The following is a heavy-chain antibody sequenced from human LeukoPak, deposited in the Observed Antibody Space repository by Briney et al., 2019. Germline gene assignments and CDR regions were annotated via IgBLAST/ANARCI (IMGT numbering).Heavy chain of an antibody. CDR2: ISGGGGST. CDR3: AKDSEPTHDFWSGYPTWDY. V-gene: IGHV3-23*01. CDR1: GFTFSSYA. D-gene: IGHD3-3*01. Sequence: RGSLRLSCAASGFTFSSYAMSWVRQAPGKGLEWVSAISGGGGSTYYADSVKGRFTISRDNSKNTLYLQMNSLRAEDTAVYYCAKDSEPTHDFWSGYPTWDYWGQGTLVTVSS. J-gene: IGHJ4*02.